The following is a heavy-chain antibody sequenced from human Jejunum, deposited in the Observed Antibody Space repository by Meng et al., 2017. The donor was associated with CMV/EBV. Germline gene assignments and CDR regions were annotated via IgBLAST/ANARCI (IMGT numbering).Heavy chain of an antibody. D-gene: IGHD4-11*01. V-gene: IGHV4-59*01. CDR2: IYNTGSA. CDR1: GGSISDYY. Sequence: GGSISDYYWSWIRQPPGKGLEWIGYIYNTGSANYNNYNASLKTRITMSLDTSKSQFSLKLSSVTTADTAVYYCARGHYIFNYFDYWGQGTLVTVSS. J-gene: IGHJ4*02. CDR3: ARGHYIFNYFDY.